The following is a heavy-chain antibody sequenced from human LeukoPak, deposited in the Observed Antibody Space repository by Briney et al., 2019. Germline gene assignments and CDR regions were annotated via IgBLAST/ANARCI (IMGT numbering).Heavy chain of an antibody. D-gene: IGHD6-19*01. CDR3: AKWLTQYHYYMDA. CDR2: IKQDGSDK. CDR1: GFTFRNYW. Sequence: GGSLRLSCAASGFTFRNYWMSWVRQAPGKGLEWVANIKQDGSDKDYVGSVKGRFTISRDNAKNSLYLQMNSLTAEDTAVYYCAKWLTQYHYYMDAWGKGTTVTVSS. V-gene: IGHV3-7*01. J-gene: IGHJ6*03.